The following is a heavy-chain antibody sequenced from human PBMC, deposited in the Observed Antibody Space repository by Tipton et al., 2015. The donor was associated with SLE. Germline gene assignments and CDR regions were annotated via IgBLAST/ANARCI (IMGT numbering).Heavy chain of an antibody. Sequence: TLSLTCAVYGGSFSSYYWGWIRQPPGKGLEWIGSIYYSGSTYYNPSLKSRVTISVDTSKNQFSLKLSSVTAADTAVYYCARTKLRYFDWPYNWFDPWGQGTLVTVSS. CDR1: GGSFSSYY. V-gene: IGHV4-39*07. CDR3: ARTKLRYFDWPYNWFDP. J-gene: IGHJ5*02. D-gene: IGHD3-9*01. CDR2: IYYSGST.